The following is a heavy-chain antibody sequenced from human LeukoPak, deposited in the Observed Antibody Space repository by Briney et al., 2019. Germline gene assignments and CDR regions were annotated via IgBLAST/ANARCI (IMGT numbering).Heavy chain of an antibody. D-gene: IGHD2-2*01. J-gene: IGHJ4*02. V-gene: IGHV3-33*08. CDR3: ARDPATALYYFDY. CDR1: GFTFSSYS. Sequence: GGSLRLSCAASGFTFSSYSMNWVRQAPGKGLEWVAVIWYDGSNKYYADSVKGRFTISRDNSKNTLYLQMNSLRAEDTAVYYCARDPATALYYFDYWGQGTLVTVSS. CDR2: IWYDGSNK.